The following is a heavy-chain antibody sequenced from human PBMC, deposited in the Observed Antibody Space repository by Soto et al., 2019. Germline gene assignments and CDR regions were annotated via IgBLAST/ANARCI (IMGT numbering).Heavy chain of an antibody. CDR1: GYTFRNFG. Sequence: QVQLVQSGAEVKKPGASVKVSCKASGYTFRNFGISWVRQAPGQGLELLGWISTDKGNTKYAQNFPDIVTMTTDTATTTAYMELGSMRSDDKAVYYCTRDAKYYDILTGYFVNDYWGQGTLVTVSS. V-gene: IGHV1-18*01. J-gene: IGHJ4*02. CDR2: ISTDKGNT. CDR3: TRDAKYYDILTGYFVNDY. D-gene: IGHD3-9*01.